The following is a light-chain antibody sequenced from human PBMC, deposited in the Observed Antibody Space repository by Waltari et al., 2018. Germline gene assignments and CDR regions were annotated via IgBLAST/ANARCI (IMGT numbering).Light chain of an antibody. J-gene: IGLJ3*02. CDR2: EGT. CDR3: CSYASSSTWV. Sequence: QSALTQPASVSGSPGQSIPISCTGTSSDGGSYNFVSWYQQHPGKAPKFMIYEGTKRPSGVSNRFSGSKSGNTASLTISGLQAEDEADYYCCSYASSSTWVFGGGTKLTVL. CDR1: SSDGGSYNF. V-gene: IGLV2-23*01.